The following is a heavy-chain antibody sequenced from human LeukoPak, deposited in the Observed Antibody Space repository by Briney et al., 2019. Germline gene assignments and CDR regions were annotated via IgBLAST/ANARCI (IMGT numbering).Heavy chain of an antibody. Sequence: ASVKVSCKASGGTFSSYAISWVRQAPGQGLEWMGRIIPIFGTANYAQKFQGRVTITTDESTSTAYMELSSLRSEDTAVYYCARDSDRCSGSSFDYWGQGTLVTVSS. D-gene: IGHD1-26*01. J-gene: IGHJ4*02. V-gene: IGHV1-69*05. CDR2: IIPIFGTA. CDR3: ARDSDRCSGSSFDY. CDR1: GGTFSSYA.